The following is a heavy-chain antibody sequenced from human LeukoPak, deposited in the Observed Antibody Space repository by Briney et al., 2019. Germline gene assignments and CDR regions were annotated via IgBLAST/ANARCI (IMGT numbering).Heavy chain of an antibody. Sequence: GASVKVSCKAPGYTFSDYYLQWVRQAPGQGLEWMGWINPTSRDTKYAQKFQGRVTMTRDTTTSTATLELRRLRSDDTAVYYCARVIPHYYDSSLPDYWGQGTLVTVSS. V-gene: IGHV1-2*02. D-gene: IGHD3-22*01. CDR2: INPTSRDT. J-gene: IGHJ4*02. CDR3: ARVIPHYYDSSLPDY. CDR1: GYTFSDYY.